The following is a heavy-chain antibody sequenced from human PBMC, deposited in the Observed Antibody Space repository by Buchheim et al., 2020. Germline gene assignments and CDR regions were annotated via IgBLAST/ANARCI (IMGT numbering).Heavy chain of an antibody. CDR2: IKPDGSDK. CDR3: AKEDWYFDL. V-gene: IGHV3-7*01. J-gene: IGHJ2*01. Sequence: EVQLVESGGGLVQPGGSLRLSCAASGLTFSREWMSWVRQAPGKGLEWVANIKPDGSDKYYVDSVKGRFTISRDNAKKSLFLQMNSLRAEDTAVYYCAKEDWYFDLWGHGTL. CDR1: GLTFSREW.